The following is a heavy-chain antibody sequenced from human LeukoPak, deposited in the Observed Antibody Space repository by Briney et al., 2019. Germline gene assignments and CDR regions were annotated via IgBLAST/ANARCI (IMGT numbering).Heavy chain of an antibody. CDR1: GFIFSSYG. V-gene: IGHV3-33*03. CDR2: IWHDGSAE. D-gene: IGHD6-19*01. Sequence: PGGSLRLSCAASGFIFSSYGMYWVRQAPGKGLEWVAVIWHDGSAEFYADSVKGRFSISRDDSKNTVYLQMNSLRVEDTALYYCAKDNRGGWSGYFDYWGQGILVTV. CDR3: AKDNRGGWSGYFDY. J-gene: IGHJ4*02.